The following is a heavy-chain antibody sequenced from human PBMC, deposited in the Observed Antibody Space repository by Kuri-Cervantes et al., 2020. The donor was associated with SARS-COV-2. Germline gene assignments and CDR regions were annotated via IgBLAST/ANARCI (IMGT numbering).Heavy chain of an antibody. D-gene: IGHD2-2*01. CDR3: ARAARVVSGTAHNDY. CDR1: GGSFSGYY. V-gene: IGHV4-34*01. J-gene: IGHJ4*02. CDR2: INHSGST. Sequence: SQTLSLTCAVYGGSFSGYYWSWIRQPPGKGLEWIGEINHSGSTNYNPSLKIRVTISVDTSKNQFSLKLSSVTAADTAVYYCARAARVVSGTAHNDYWGQGTLVTVSS.